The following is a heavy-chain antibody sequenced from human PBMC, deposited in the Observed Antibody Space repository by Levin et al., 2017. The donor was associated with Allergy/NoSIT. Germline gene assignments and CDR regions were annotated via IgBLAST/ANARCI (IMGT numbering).Heavy chain of an antibody. CDR2: INPNSGGT. CDR1: GYTFTGYH. J-gene: IGHJ4*02. CDR3: ARGGYFDWLFPLDY. V-gene: IGHV1-2*02. Sequence: ASVKVSCKASGYTFTGYHMHWVRQAPGQGLEWMGWINPNSGGTKSAQIFQGRVTMTRDTSITTAYMELSRLRSDDTAVYYCARGGYFDWLFPLDYWGQGTLVTVSS. D-gene: IGHD3-9*01.